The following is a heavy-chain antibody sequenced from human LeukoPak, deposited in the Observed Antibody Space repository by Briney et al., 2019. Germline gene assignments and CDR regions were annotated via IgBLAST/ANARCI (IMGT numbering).Heavy chain of an antibody. CDR1: GGSISSNY. Sequence: SEPLSLTCTVSGGSISSNYWSWLRQPPGKGPEGIGYIQYTGSNNYNPTLKSRVTISVVTTNNQFSLRLSSVTAADTAVYYCARHFRIDGYSSSWYYGMDVWGQATPVTFSS. CDR2: IQYTGSN. J-gene: IGHJ6*02. CDR3: ARHFRIDGYSSSWYYGMDV. D-gene: IGHD6-13*01. V-gene: IGHV4-59*08.